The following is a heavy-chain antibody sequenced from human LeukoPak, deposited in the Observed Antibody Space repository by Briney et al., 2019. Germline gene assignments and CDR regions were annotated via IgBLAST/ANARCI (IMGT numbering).Heavy chain of an antibody. CDR3: ARGTYYDILTGYPRGFDY. CDR2: IIPIFGTA. J-gene: IGHJ4*02. V-gene: IGHV1-69*06. D-gene: IGHD3-9*01. Sequence: ASVKVSCKASGGTFSSYAISWVRQAPGQGLEWMGGIIPIFGTANYAQKFQGRVTFTADKSTSTAYMELSSLRSEDTAVYYCARGTYYDILTGYPRGFDYWGQGTLVTVSS. CDR1: GGTFSSYA.